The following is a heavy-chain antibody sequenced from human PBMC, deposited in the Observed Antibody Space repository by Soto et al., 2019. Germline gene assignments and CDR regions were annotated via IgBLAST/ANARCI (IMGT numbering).Heavy chain of an antibody. CDR3: AGGVVVVPAAMDY. V-gene: IGHV1-69*06. CDR1: GGTFSSYA. Sequence: SVKVSCKASGGTFSSYAISWVRQAPGQGLEWMGGITPIFGTANYAQKLQGRVTITADKSTSTAYMELSSLRSEDTAVYYCAGGVVVVPAAMDYWGQGTLVTVSS. J-gene: IGHJ4*02. D-gene: IGHD2-2*01. CDR2: ITPIFGTA.